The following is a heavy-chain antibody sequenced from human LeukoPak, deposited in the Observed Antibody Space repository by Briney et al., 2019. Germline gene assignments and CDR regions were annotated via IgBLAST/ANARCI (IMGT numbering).Heavy chain of an antibody. CDR2: IEQDGSEK. J-gene: IGHJ4*02. D-gene: IGHD3-10*01. Sequence: PGGSLRLSCAASGFTFSNYWMTWVRQAPGKGLEWVANIEQDGSEKYYVDSVKGRFTISRDNAKNSLYLQMNSLRAEDPAVYHCARDDYGSGSLTYWGQGTLVTVSS. CDR1: GFTFSNYW. V-gene: IGHV3-7*04. CDR3: ARDDYGSGSLTY.